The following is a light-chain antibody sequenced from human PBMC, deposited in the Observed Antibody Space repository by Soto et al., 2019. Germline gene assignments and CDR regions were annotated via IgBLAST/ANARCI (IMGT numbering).Light chain of an antibody. CDR1: QSVSKNY. J-gene: IGKJ1*01. CDR2: GAS. CDR3: QQYGSPGT. Sequence: EIVLTQYPGTLSRSPGERATLSCGASQSVSKNYLAWYQQKPCQAPRLLIYGASNRATGIPDRLSGSGSGTEFTLTISRLQPEDFAVYYCQQYGSPGTFGHGTKVDI. V-gene: IGKV3-20*01.